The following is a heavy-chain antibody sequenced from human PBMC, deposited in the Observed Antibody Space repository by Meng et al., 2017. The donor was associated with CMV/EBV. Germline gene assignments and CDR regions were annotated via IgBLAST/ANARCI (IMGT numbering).Heavy chain of an antibody. Sequence: QAQLVTAGAEVQNPGASVKVSCKAPGYTFTGYYLNWVRQAPGQGLEWMGWINPNSGGTNYAQKFKGRVTMTRDTSISTAYMELSRLRSDDTPVYYCARLGSTDDYWGQGTLVTVSS. J-gene: IGHJ4*02. V-gene: IGHV1-2*02. CDR2: INPNSGGT. D-gene: IGHD2-15*01. CDR3: ARLGSTDDY. CDR1: GYTFTGYY.